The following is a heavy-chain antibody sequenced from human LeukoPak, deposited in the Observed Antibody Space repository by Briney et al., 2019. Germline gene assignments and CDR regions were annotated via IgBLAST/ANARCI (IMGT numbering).Heavy chain of an antibody. Sequence: GGSLRLSCAASGFTFSGYSMNWVRQAPGKGLEWVSYIRSSGYPIHYADSVKGRFTISRDNAKSSVYLQMNSLRDEDTAVYYCARVAYSSNWYIDYWGQGTLVTVSS. CDR3: ARVAYSSNWYIDY. CDR1: GFTFSGYS. CDR2: IRSSGYPI. V-gene: IGHV3-48*02. D-gene: IGHD6-13*01. J-gene: IGHJ4*02.